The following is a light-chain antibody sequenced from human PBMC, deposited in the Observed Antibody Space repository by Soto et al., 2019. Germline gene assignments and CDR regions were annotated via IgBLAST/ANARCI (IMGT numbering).Light chain of an antibody. CDR1: QNVSRF. CDR2: DAS. J-gene: IGKJ4*01. V-gene: IGKV3-11*01. CDR3: QQRSNWPPLT. Sequence: EIVLTQCPATLSLSPGERATLSCRASQNVSRFLAWYQRRPGQAPRLLIYDASNRASDIPARFSGSGSGTDFTLTISSLEPEDSAVYYCQQRSNWPPLTFGGGTKVEIK.